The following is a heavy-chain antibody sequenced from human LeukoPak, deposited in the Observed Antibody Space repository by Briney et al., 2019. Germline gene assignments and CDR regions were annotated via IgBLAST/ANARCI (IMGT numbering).Heavy chain of an antibody. D-gene: IGHD5-24*01. CDR3: ARGFSRDGYNHLDY. CDR1: EFTFSTYS. CDR2: ISSSSSYI. J-gene: IGHJ4*02. Sequence: GGSLRLSCAASEFTFSTYSMYWVRQAPGKGLEWVSSISSSSSYIYYADSVKGRFTISRDNAKNSLYPQMNSLRAEDTAVYYCARGFSRDGYNHLDYWGQGTLVTVSS. V-gene: IGHV3-21*01.